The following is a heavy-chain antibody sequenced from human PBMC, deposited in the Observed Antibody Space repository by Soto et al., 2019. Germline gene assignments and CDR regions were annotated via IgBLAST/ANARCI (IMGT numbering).Heavy chain of an antibody. CDR3: ARDLAILYYYDSSGYYARPDAFDI. D-gene: IGHD3-22*01. V-gene: IGHV1-69*13. J-gene: IGHJ3*02. Sequence: SVKVSCKASGGTFSSYAISWVRQAPGQGLEWMGGIIPIFGTANYAQKFQGRVTITADESTSTAYMELSSLRSEDTAVYYCARDLAILYYYDSSGYYARPDAFDIWGQGTMVTVSS. CDR2: IIPIFGTA. CDR1: GGTFSSYA.